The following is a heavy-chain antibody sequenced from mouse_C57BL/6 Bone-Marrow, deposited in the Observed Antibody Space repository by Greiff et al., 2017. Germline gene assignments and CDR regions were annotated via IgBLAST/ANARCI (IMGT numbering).Heavy chain of an antibody. D-gene: IGHD2-1*01. J-gene: IGHJ2*01. Sequence: QVQLQQPGAELVRPGSSVKLSCKASGYTFTSYWMDWVKQRPGQGLEWIGNIYPSDSETHYNQKFKDKATLTVDKSSSTAYMQLSRLTSEDSAVYYCAREGYYGKDYWGQGTTLTVSA. CDR1: GYTFTSYW. CDR3: AREGYYGKDY. CDR2: IYPSDSET. V-gene: IGHV1-61*01.